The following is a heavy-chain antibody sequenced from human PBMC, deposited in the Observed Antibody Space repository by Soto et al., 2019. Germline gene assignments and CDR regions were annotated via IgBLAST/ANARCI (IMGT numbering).Heavy chain of an antibody. Sequence: SETLSLTCTVSGGSISSGGYYWSWIRRHPGKGLEWIGYIYYSGSTYYNPSLKSRVTISVDTSKNQFSLKLSSVTAADTAVYYCAREGYDGTGPYYYYGMDVWGQGTTVTVSS. J-gene: IGHJ6*02. D-gene: IGHD3-3*01. V-gene: IGHV4-31*03. CDR3: AREGYDGTGPYYYYGMDV. CDR2: IYYSGST. CDR1: GGSISSGGYY.